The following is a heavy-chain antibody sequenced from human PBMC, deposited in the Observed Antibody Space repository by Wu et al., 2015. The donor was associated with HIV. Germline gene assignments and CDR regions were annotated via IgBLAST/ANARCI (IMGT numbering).Heavy chain of an antibody. J-gene: IGHJ4*02. V-gene: IGHV1-2*02. CDR3: ASEEYCSGGSCYPFDY. CDR2: INPNSGGT. CDR1: GYTFTGYY. Sequence: QVQLVQSGAEVKKPGASVKVSCKASGYTFTGYYMHWVRQAPGQGLEWMGWINPNSGGTNYAQKFQGRVTMTRDTSISTAYMELSRLRSEDTAVYYCASEEYCSGGSCYPFDYWGQGTLVTVSS. D-gene: IGHD2-15*01.